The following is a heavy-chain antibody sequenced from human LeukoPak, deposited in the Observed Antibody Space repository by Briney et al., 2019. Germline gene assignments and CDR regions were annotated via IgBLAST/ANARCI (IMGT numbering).Heavy chain of an antibody. V-gene: IGHV4-38-2*02. CDR1: GYSISSGYN. CDR3: ARYREVGATVDY. CDR2: IYHSGST. Sequence: SETLSLTCTVSGYSISSGYNWGWIRQPPGEGLEWIGSIYHSGSTYYNPSLKSRVTISVDTYKNQFSLKLTSVTAADTAVYYCARYREVGATVDYWGQGTLVTVSS. D-gene: IGHD1-26*01. J-gene: IGHJ4*02.